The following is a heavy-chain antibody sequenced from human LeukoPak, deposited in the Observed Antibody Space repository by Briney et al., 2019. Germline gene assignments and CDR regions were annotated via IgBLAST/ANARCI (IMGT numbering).Heavy chain of an antibody. V-gene: IGHV4-59*01. Sequence: PSETLSLTCTVSGGSLSSYYWSWIRQPPGKGLEWIGYIYYSGSTNYNPSLKSRVTISVDTSKNQFSLKLSSVTAADTAVYYCARESGWFDPWGQGTLVTVSS. CDR2: IYYSGST. CDR3: ARESGWFDP. J-gene: IGHJ5*02. CDR1: GGSLSSYY.